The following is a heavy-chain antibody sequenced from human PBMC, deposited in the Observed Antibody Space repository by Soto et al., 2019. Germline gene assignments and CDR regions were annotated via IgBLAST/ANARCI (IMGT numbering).Heavy chain of an antibody. CDR2: IYTDDST. J-gene: IGHJ4*02. CDR3: TSGPSVSSGPLY. CDR1: GFTVSSNY. Sequence: EVQLVESGGGLVQPGGSLRLSCAASGFTVSSNYMSWVRQAPGKGLEWLSVIYTDDSTYYADSVKGRCTISRDNSQNTLYLQMNSLRAEDTAGYYCTSGPSVSSGPLYWGPGTLVNGSS. V-gene: IGHV3-53*04. D-gene: IGHD3-22*01.